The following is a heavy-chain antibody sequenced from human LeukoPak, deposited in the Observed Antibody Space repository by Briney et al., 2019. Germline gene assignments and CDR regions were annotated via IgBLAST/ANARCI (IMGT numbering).Heavy chain of an antibody. D-gene: IGHD2/OR15-2a*01. CDR3: ARLATLRLRARAFDI. CDR1: GGSISSYY. J-gene: IGHJ3*02. CDR2: IYTSGST. V-gene: IGHV4-4*07. Sequence: PSETLSLTCTVSGGSISSYYWSWIRQPAGKGLEWIGRIYTSGSTNYNPSLKSRATISVDTSKNQFSLKLSSVTAADTAVYYCARLATLRLRARAFDIWGQGTMVTVSS.